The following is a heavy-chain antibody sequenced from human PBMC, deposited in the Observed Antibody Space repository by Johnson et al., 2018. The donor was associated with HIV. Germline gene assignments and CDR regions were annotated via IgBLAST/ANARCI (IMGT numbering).Heavy chain of an antibody. J-gene: IGHJ3*02. CDR3: ARVQLLADDVFNI. CDR2: ISYDGSKK. Sequence: QVQLVESGGGVVQPGRSLRLSCAASGFTFSSYAMHWVRPAPGKGLEWVAVISYDGSKKYYADSVKGRFTISRENAKNTLYLQMDSLGAEDTAVYYCARVQLLADDVFNIWGQGTMVTVSS. D-gene: IGHD3-10*01. V-gene: IGHV3-30*04. CDR1: GFTFSSYA.